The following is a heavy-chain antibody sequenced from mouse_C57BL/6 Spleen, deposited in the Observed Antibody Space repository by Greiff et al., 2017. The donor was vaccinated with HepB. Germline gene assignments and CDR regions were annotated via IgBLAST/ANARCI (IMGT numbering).Heavy chain of an antibody. CDR2: IRSKSNNYAT. V-gene: IGHV10-1*01. Sequence: GGGLVQPKGSLKLSCAASGFSFNTYAMNWVRQAPGKGLEWVARIRSKSNNYATYYADSVKDRFTISRDDSESMLYLQMNNLKTEDTAMYYCVKDDYDGDWYFDVWGTGTTVTVSS. CDR3: VKDDYDGDWYFDV. J-gene: IGHJ1*03. CDR1: GFSFNTYA. D-gene: IGHD2-4*01.